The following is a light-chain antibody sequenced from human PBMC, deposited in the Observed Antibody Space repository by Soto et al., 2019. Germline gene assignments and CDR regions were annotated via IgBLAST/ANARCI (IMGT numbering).Light chain of an antibody. Sequence: EIVLTQSPGTLSLSPGERATLSCRASQSVSSSYLAWYQQKPGQAPRLLIYGASSRATGIPDRFSGSGSGTEFTLTISRLEPEDFAVYYCQQYGGSPGCTFGQGTKLEIK. CDR1: QSVSSSY. CDR3: QQYGGSPGCT. J-gene: IGKJ2*02. V-gene: IGKV3-20*01. CDR2: GAS.